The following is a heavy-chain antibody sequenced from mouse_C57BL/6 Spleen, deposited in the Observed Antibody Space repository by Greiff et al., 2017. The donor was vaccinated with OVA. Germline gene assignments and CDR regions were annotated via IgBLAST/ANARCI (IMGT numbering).Heavy chain of an antibody. CDR3: TRPYYYGSSPFDY. V-gene: IGHV14-4*01. CDR1: GFNIKDDY. Sequence: VQLKESGAELVRPGASVKLSCTASGFNIKDDYMHWVKQRPEQGLEWIGWIDPENGDTEYASKFQGKATITADTSSNTAYLQLSSLTSEDTAVYYCTRPYYYGSSPFDYWGQGTLVTVSA. CDR2: IDPENGDT. D-gene: IGHD1-1*01. J-gene: IGHJ3*01.